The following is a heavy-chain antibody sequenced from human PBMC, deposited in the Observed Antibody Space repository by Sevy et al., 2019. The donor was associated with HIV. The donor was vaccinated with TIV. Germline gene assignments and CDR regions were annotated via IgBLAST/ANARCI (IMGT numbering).Heavy chain of an antibody. CDR2: IYRAGTT. CDR3: ARIKGASSSYAMDV. D-gene: IGHD2-2*01. Sequence: GGSLRLSCVASGFTFRSYTMKWVRQAPGKGLEWVSLIYRAGTTFYSDSVKGRFTISRDNSNNTLDLQMNSLRAEDTAIYYCARIKGASSSYAMDVWGQWTTVTVSS. V-gene: IGHV3-53*01. J-gene: IGHJ6*02. CDR1: GFTFRSYT.